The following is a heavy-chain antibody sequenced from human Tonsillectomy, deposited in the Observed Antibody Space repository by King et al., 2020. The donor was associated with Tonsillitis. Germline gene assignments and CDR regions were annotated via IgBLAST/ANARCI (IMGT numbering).Heavy chain of an antibody. CDR1: GFTFTDYA. Sequence: VQLVESGGGLVQPGGSLRLSCAASGFTFTDYAMSWVRQAPGKGLEGVSVIYSGGSSTYYADSVKGRFTISRDNSKNTLYLQMNSLRAEDTAVYFCAKDFYFDSSGYPIGLDYWGQGTVVTVSS. J-gene: IGHJ4*02. D-gene: IGHD3-22*01. CDR2: IYSGGSST. CDR3: AKDFYFDSSGYPIGLDY. V-gene: IGHV3-23*03.